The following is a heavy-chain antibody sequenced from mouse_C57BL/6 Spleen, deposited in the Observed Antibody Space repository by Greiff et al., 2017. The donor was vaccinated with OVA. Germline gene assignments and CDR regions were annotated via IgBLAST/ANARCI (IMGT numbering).Heavy chain of an antibody. Sequence: VQLQQSGAELVRPGASVTLSCKASGYTFTDYEMHWVKQTPVHGLEWIGAIDPETGGTAYNQKFKGKAILTADKSSSTAYMELRSLTSEDSAVYYCTRSHYYGSSLTYFDVGGTGTTVTVSS. CDR2: IDPETGGT. V-gene: IGHV1-15*01. CDR1: GYTFTDYE. CDR3: TRSHYYGSSLTYFDV. J-gene: IGHJ1*03. D-gene: IGHD1-1*01.